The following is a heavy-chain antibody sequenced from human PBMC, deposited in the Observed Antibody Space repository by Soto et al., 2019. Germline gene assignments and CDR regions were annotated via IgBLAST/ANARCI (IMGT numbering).Heavy chain of an antibody. CDR1: GFTVSSNY. D-gene: IGHD3-22*01. Sequence: PGGSLRLSCAASGFTVSSNYMSWVRQAPGKGLEWVSVIYSGGSTYYADSVKGRFTISRGNSKNTLYLQMNSLRAEDTAVYYCARNYYDSSGGFDYWGQGTLVTVSS. CDR2: IYSGGST. J-gene: IGHJ4*02. CDR3: ARNYYDSSGGFDY. V-gene: IGHV3-53*01.